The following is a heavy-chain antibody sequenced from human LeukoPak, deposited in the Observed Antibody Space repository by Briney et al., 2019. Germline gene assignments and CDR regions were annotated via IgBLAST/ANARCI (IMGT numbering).Heavy chain of an antibody. CDR2: INEDENIR. D-gene: IGHD3-22*01. V-gene: IGHV3-7*01. CDR1: GFTFSGYW. CDR3: ATSDDSSGSD. Sequence: GGSLRLSCVTSGFTFSGYWMSWVRQAPGKGLEWVANINEDENIRHYVDSVKGRFTISRDNAKNSVFLQMNSLRDEDTALYYCATSDDSSGSDWGQGTLVTVSS. J-gene: IGHJ4*02.